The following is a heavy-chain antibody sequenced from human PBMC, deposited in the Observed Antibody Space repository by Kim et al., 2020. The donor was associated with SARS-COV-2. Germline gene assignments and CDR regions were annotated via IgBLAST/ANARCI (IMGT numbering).Heavy chain of an antibody. D-gene: IGHD3-16*01. Sequence: GGSLRLSCAASGLTFGDSAVHWVRQSSGKGLEWLGRIRINAATYVTAYAVSVKGRFTISRDDSKNTAYLQMTSLKTEDTAVYYCTTALLSRVPSYAYYYPMDVWGQGTTVTVSS. V-gene: IGHV3-73*01. J-gene: IGHJ6*02. CDR1: GLTFGDSA. CDR2: IRINAATYVT. CDR3: TTALLSRVPSYAYYYPMDV.